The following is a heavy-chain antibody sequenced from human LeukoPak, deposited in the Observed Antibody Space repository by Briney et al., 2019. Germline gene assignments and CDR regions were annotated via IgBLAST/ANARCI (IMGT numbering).Heavy chain of an antibody. CDR1: GGSISSSSYY. D-gene: IGHD3-9*01. CDR2: IYYSGST. J-gene: IGHJ6*03. CDR3: ARGAYFVVFYYYYYYMDV. V-gene: IGHV4-39*01. Sequence: SETLSLTCTVSGGSISSSSYYWGWIRQPPGKGLEWIGSIYYSGSTYYNPSLKSRVTISVDTSKNQFSLKLSSVTAADTAVYYCARGAYFVVFYYYYYYMDVWGKGTTVTVSS.